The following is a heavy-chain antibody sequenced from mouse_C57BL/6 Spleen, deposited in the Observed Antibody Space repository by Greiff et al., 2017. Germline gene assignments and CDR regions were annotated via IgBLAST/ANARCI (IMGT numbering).Heavy chain of an antibody. CDR3: AILTTVVATEAMDY. D-gene: IGHD1-1*01. CDR1: GYSFTGYY. Sequence: EVKLMESGPELVKPGASVKISCKASGYSFTGYYMNWVKQSPEKSLEWIGEINPSTGGTTYNQKFKAKATLTVDKSSSTAYMQLKSLTSEDSAVYYCAILTTVVATEAMDYWGQGTSVTVSS. V-gene: IGHV1-42*01. CDR2: INPSTGGT. J-gene: IGHJ4*01.